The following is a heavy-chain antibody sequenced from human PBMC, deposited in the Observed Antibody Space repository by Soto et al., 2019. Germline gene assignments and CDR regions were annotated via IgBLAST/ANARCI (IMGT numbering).Heavy chain of an antibody. V-gene: IGHV3-23*01. CDR1: RFTFSNYV. CDR3: AKSARGDGYKNAFDV. D-gene: IGHD5-12*01. CDR2: VSGSGGST. Sequence: EVQLLESGGGLVQPGGSLRLSCAASRFTFSNYVMSWVRQAPGKGLEWVSAVSGSGGSTYYADSVKGRFTISRDNSKNTLSLQVNSLRSEDTAVYYCAKSARGDGYKNAFDVWGQGTMVTDSS. J-gene: IGHJ3*01.